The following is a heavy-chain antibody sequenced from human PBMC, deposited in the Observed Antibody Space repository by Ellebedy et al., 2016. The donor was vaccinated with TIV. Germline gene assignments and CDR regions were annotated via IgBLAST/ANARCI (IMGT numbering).Heavy chain of an antibody. J-gene: IGHJ4*02. D-gene: IGHD6-19*01. CDR1: GFTVSSNY. CDR2: IYSGDDT. V-gene: IGHV3-53*01. CDR3: ARGQRWLVFDY. Sequence: GESLKISCAASGFTVSSNYMTWVRQAPGKGLEWVSVIYSGDDTNYADSVKGRFTISSDNSRNTLYLEMNSLRAEDTAIYYCARGQRWLVFDYWGQGTLVTVSS.